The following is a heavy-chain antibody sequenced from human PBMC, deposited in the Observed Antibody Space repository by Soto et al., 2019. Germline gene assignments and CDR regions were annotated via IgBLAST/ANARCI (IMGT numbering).Heavy chain of an antibody. CDR2: ISGNSGST. CDR1: GFTFSSYA. V-gene: IGHV3-23*01. J-gene: IGHJ6*02. D-gene: IGHD3-3*01. CDR3: AKETARITIFGVAPYGMDV. Sequence: GGSLRLSCATSGFTFSSYAMSWVRQAPGKGLAWVSIISGNSGSTYYADSVKGRFTISRDNSKNTLYLQMNSLRAEDTAVYYCAKETARITIFGVAPYGMDVWGQGTTVTVSS.